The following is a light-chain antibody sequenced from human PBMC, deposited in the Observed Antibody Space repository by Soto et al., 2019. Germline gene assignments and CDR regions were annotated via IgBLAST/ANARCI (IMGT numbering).Light chain of an antibody. CDR3: QQSYSTLRT. Sequence: DIQMTQSPSTLPASVGDRVTITCRASQSILTYLNWYQQKPGKAPNLLINAASSLQSGVPPRFSGSGSGTDFTLTISSLQPEDFATYYCQQSYSTLRTFGQGTKVDIK. V-gene: IGKV1-39*01. CDR2: AAS. CDR1: QSILTY. J-gene: IGKJ1*01.